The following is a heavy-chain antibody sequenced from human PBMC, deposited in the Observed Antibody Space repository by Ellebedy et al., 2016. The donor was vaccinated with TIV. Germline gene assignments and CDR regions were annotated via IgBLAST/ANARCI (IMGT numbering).Heavy chain of an antibody. CDR3: ASTRGVIVGATIYYYNGMDV. J-gene: IGHJ6*02. V-gene: IGHV1-69*06. CDR1: GGTFSSYA. CDR2: IIPIFGTA. D-gene: IGHD1-26*01. Sequence: ASVKVSCKASGGTFSSYAISWVRQAPGQGLEWMGGIIPIFGTANYAQKFQGRVTITADKSTSTAYMELSSLRSEDTAVYYWASTRGVIVGATIYYYNGMDVWGQGTTVTVSS.